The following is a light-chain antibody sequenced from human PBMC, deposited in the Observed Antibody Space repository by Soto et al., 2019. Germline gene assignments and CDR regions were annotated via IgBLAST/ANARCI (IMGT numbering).Light chain of an antibody. J-gene: IGKJ2*01. CDR3: QQYGGSPYT. CDR1: QSVSSN. V-gene: IGKV3-15*01. Sequence: EIVMTQSPATLSVSPGERATLSCRASQSVSSNLAWYQQEPGQAPRLLIYGASTRATGIPARFSGSGSGTEFTLTISSLQSEDFAVYYCQQYGGSPYTFGLGTKVEIK. CDR2: GAS.